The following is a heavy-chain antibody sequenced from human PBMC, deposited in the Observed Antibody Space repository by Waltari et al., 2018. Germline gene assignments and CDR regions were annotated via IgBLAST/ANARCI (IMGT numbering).Heavy chain of an antibody. CDR3: ARIGGDKYYFDY. Sequence: QVTLKESGPALVKPTPTLTLTCPFSGFSLSTSGIRGTWFRQPPGKALEWLARIDWDDDKFYSTSLKTRLTISKDTSKNQVVLTMTNMDPVDTATYYCARIGGDKYYFDYWGQGTLVTVSS. D-gene: IGHD2-21*02. CDR1: GFSLSTSGIR. V-gene: IGHV2-70*04. J-gene: IGHJ4*02. CDR2: IDWDDDK.